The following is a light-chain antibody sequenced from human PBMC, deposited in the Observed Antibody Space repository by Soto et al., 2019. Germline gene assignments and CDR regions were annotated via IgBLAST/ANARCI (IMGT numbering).Light chain of an antibody. Sequence: QSVLTQPASVSGSPGQSIAISCTGTSSDVGSYNLVSWYQQHPGKAPKLMIYEGTKRPSGVSNRLSGSKSGNTASLTISGLQAEDEADYYCCSYAGNSSFVFGTGTKVTAL. V-gene: IGLV2-23*01. CDR3: CSYAGNSSFV. J-gene: IGLJ1*01. CDR1: SSDVGSYNL. CDR2: EGT.